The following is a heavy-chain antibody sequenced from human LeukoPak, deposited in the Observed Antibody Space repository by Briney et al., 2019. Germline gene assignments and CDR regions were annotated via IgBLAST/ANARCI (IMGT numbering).Heavy chain of an antibody. CDR3: AKDSGSGYYYGY. CDR1: GFTFSSYA. D-gene: IGHD3-22*01. J-gene: IGHJ4*02. V-gene: IGHV3-30-3*01. Sequence: HSGRSLRLSCAASGFTFSSYAMHWVRQAPGKGLEWVAVISYDGSNKYYADSVKGRFTISRDNSKNTLYLQMNSLRAEDTAVYYCAKDSGSGYYYGYRGQGTLVTVSS. CDR2: ISYDGSNK.